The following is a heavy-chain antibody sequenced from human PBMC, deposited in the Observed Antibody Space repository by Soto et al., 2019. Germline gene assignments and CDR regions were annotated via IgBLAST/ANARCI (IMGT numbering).Heavy chain of an antibody. Sequence: SETLSLTCTVSGGSISSSSYYWGWIRQPPGKGLEWIGSIYYSGSTYYNPSLKSRVTISVDTSKNQFSLKLSSVTAADTAVYYCARQSTMVAFDYWGQATLVTVS. CDR1: GGSISSSSYY. J-gene: IGHJ4*02. CDR2: IYYSGST. CDR3: ARQSTMVAFDY. V-gene: IGHV4-39*01. D-gene: IGHD2-15*01.